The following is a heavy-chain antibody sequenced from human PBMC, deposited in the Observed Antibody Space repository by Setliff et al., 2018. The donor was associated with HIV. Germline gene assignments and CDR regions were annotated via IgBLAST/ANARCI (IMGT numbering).Heavy chain of an antibody. CDR3: ARFKYYNFWSGPGNYFDY. J-gene: IGHJ4*02. CDR2: IYYSGST. Sequence: SETLSLTCTVSGGSISSYYWSWIRQPPGKGLEWIGYIYYSGSTNYNPSLKSRVTISVDTSKNEFSLKLASVTAADTAVYYCARFKYYNFWSGPGNYFDYWGQGTLVTV. D-gene: IGHD3-3*01. V-gene: IGHV4-59*08. CDR1: GGSISSYY.